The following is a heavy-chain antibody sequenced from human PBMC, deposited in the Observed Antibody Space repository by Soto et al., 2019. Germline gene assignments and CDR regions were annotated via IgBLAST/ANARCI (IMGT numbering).Heavy chain of an antibody. D-gene: IGHD3-3*01. V-gene: IGHV1-18*01. CDR2: ISAYNGNT. CDR1: GYTFTSYG. CDR3: ARVSRDPYDFWSGYYPNYYYYYGMDV. Sequence: ASVKVSCKASGYTFTSYGISWVRQAPGQGLEWMGWISAYNGNTNYAQKLQGRVTMTTDTSTSTAYMELRSLRSDDTAVYYCARVSRDPYDFWSGYYPNYYYYYGMDVWGQGTTVTVSS. J-gene: IGHJ6*02.